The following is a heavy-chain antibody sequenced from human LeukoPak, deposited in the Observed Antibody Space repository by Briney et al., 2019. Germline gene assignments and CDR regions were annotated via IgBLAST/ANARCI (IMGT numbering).Heavy chain of an antibody. Sequence: GSLRLSCTASGFTFGDYAMSWVRQAPGKGLEWVGFIRSKAYGGTTEYAASVKGRFTISRDDSKSIAYLQMNSLKTEDTAVYYCTREGVLRYFDWFAAYFDYWGQGTLVTVSS. CDR2: IRSKAYGGTT. CDR3: TREGVLRYFDWFAAYFDY. J-gene: IGHJ4*02. V-gene: IGHV3-49*04. CDR1: GFTFGDYA. D-gene: IGHD3-9*01.